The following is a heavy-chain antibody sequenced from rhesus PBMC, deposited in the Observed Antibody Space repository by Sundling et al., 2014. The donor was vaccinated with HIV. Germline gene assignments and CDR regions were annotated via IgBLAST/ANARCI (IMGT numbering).Heavy chain of an antibody. CDR3: ARRVGRTGPRFDV. D-gene: IGHD3-3*01. J-gene: IGHJ5-1*01. CDR2: IGGSSGST. V-gene: IGHV4-127*01. Sequence: QVQLQESGPGLVKPSETLSLTCAVSGYSISSGYGWSWIRQSPGKGLEWIGYIGGSSGSTKYIPSLKSRVTLSVDTSKNQFSLKLSSVTAADTAVYYCARRVGRTGPRFDVWGPGVLVTVSS. CDR1: GYSISSGYG.